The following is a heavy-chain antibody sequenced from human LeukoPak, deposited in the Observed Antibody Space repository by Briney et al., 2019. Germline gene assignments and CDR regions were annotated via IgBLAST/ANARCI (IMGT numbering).Heavy chain of an antibody. D-gene: IGHD3-16*01. CDR2: ISSRSSNK. V-gene: IGHV3-11*04. J-gene: IGHJ4*02. CDR1: GFTFSNHY. Sequence: KAGGSLRLSCAASGFTFSNHYMSWIRQAPGKGLVWVSYISSRSSNKYYADSVKGRFTISRDNSMNTLYLQMNSLRAEDTAVYYCAKVRWGSDNALDSWGQGTLVTGSS. CDR3: AKVRWGSDNALDS.